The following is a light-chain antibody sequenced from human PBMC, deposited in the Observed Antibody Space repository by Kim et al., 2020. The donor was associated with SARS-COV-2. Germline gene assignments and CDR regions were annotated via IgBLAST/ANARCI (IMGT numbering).Light chain of an antibody. V-gene: IGKV3-20*01. Sequence: PVERDTLSCTASQRVSGTSIASDQHKPSPAPRLLIYGAARRATGIPDRFSGSGSGTDITLTISRLEREDFALYYCPQYGSSPPITFGQGTRLGIK. J-gene: IGKJ5*01. CDR1: QRVSGTS. CDR2: GAA. CDR3: PQYGSSPPIT.